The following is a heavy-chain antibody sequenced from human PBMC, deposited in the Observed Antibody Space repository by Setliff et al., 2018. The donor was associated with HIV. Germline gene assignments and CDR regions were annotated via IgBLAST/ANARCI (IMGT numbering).Heavy chain of an antibody. CDR3: ARDPLVGYPDYFDY. CDR1: GFTFSRYE. J-gene: IGHJ4*02. CDR2: TSSSGGTI. D-gene: IGHD1-26*01. V-gene: IGHV3-48*03. Sequence: PGGSLRLSCAASGFTFSRYEMNWVRQAPGEGLEWVSYTSSSGGTIYYADSVKGRFTISRDNSKESLFLQMNSLRPEDTAMYYCARDPLVGYPDYFDYWGQGTLVTVSS.